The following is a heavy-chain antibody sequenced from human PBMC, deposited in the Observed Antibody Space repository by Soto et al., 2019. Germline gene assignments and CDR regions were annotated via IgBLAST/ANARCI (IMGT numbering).Heavy chain of an antibody. CDR2: IYYSGST. D-gene: IGHD6-6*01. J-gene: IGHJ4*02. V-gene: IGHV4-59*01. CDR1: GGSISSYY. CDR3: ARSSIAARSLLDY. Sequence: SETLSLTCTVSGGSISSYYWSWIRQPPGKGLEWIGYIYYSGSTNYNPSLKSRVTISVDTSKNQFSLKLSSVTAADTAVYYCARSSIAARSLLDYWGQGTLVTVSS.